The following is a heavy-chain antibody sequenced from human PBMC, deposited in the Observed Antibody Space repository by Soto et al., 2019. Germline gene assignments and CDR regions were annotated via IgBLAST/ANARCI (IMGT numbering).Heavy chain of an antibody. V-gene: IGHV1-8*01. J-gene: IGHJ4*02. CDR3: AREVVGGNLPN. CDR2: MNPNSRNT. D-gene: IGHD1-26*01. Sequence: QVQLVQSGAEVKKPGASVKVSCKASGYTFTSYDINWVRQATGQGLEWMAWMNPNSRNTAYAQKFQGRVTMTRSNSISTASMELSILRSEDTAVYYCAREVVGGNLPNWGQANLVSVSS. CDR1: GYTFTSYD.